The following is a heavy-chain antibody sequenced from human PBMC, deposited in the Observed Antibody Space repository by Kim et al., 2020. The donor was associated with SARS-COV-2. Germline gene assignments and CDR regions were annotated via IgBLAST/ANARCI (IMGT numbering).Heavy chain of an antibody. CDR3: AKGRSENIAAAFNY. V-gene: IGHV3-23*01. CDR2: VCGSGGNT. J-gene: IGHJ4*02. CDR1: GFTFSTYA. Sequence: GGSLRLSCAASGFTFSTYAMSWVRQAPGKGLEWVSTVCGSGGNTYHADSAKGRFTIFRDNSKNTVDLQMNSLRAEDTAVYYCAKGRSENIAAAFNYWGQGTLVSVSS. D-gene: IGHD6-13*01.